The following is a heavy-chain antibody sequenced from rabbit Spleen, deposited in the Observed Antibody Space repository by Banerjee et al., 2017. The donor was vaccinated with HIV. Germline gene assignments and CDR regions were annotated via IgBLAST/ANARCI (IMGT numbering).Heavy chain of an antibody. CDR2: IAGSGSGFT. CDR1: GFDFNSYYM. CDR3: ARDTGTSFSTYGMDL. Sequence: QEQLEESGGDLVKPEGSLTLTCKASGFDFNSYYMSWVRQAPGKGLEWISCIAGSGSGFTYSATWAKGRFTCSKTSSTTVTLQMTSLTVADTATYFCARDTGTSFSTYGMDLWGPGTLVTVS. J-gene: IGHJ6*01. D-gene: IGHD7-1*01. V-gene: IGHV1S45*01.